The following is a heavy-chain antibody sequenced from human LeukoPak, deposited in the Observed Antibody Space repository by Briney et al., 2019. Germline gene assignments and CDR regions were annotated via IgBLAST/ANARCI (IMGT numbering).Heavy chain of an antibody. D-gene: IGHD6-19*01. CDR1: GFTFSSYG. CDR3: PRQSYASGWNPFDY. J-gene: IGHJ4*02. V-gene: IGHV3-33*01. Sequence: GRSLRLSCAASGFTFSSYGMHWVRQAPGKGLEWVAVIWYDGSNKYYADSVRGRFTISRDNSKNTLYLQMNSLRAEDTAVYYCPRQSYASGWNPFDYWGQGILVTVSS. CDR2: IWYDGSNK.